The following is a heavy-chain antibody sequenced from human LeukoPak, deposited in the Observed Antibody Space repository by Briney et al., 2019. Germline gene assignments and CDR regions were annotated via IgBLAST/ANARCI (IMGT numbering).Heavy chain of an antibody. Sequence: SETLSLTCTVSGGSISSCGYCWSWIRQHPGKGLEWIGYIYYSGSTYYNPSLKSRVTISVDTSKNQFSLKLSSVTAADTAVYYCAFYDSNYYGMDVWGQGTTVTVSS. CDR2: IYYSGST. D-gene: IGHD3-22*01. CDR3: AFYDSNYYGMDV. V-gene: IGHV4-31*03. CDR1: GGSISSCGYC. J-gene: IGHJ6*02.